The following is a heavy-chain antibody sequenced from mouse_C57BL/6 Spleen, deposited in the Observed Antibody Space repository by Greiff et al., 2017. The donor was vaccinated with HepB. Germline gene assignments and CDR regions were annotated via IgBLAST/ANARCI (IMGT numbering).Heavy chain of an antibody. CDR2: INPGSGGT. CDR3: AREGTGTGGYFDC. CDR1: GYAFTNYL. D-gene: IGHD4-1*01. Sequence: VKLMESGAELVRPGTSVKVSCKASGYAFTNYLIEWVKQRPGQGLEWIGVINPGSGGTNYNEKFKGKATLTADKSSSTAYMQLSSLTSEDSAVYFCAREGTGTGGYFDCWGQGTTLTVSS. J-gene: IGHJ2*01. V-gene: IGHV1-54*01.